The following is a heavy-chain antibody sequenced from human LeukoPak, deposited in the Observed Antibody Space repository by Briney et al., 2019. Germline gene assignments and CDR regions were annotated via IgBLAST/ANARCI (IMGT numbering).Heavy chain of an antibody. Sequence: LETLSLTCTVSGGSINSDYWTWIRQPPGKGLEWIGYIRYTGSTNYNPSLKSRVTISLDTSKNQFSLKLTSVTAADTAVYYCAKIPDISGWPFDYWGQGTLVTVSS. D-gene: IGHD6-25*01. J-gene: IGHJ4*02. CDR3: AKIPDISGWPFDY. V-gene: IGHV4-59*08. CDR2: IRYTGST. CDR1: GGSINSDY.